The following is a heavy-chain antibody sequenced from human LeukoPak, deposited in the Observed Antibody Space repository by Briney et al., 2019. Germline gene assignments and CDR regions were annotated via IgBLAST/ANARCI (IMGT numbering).Heavy chain of an antibody. CDR3: AKEEGAQPSYYYYYYMDV. Sequence: PGGSLRLSCAAPGFTFSSYWMHWVRQAPGKGLVWVSRINSDGSSTSYADSVKGRFTISRDNAKNTLYLQMNSLRAEDTAVYYCAKEEGAQPSYYYYYYMDVWGKGTTVTVSS. CDR1: GFTFSSYW. V-gene: IGHV3-74*01. J-gene: IGHJ6*03. D-gene: IGHD3-16*01. CDR2: INSDGSST.